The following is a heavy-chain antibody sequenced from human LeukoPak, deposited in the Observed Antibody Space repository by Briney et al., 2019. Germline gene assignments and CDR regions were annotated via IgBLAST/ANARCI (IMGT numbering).Heavy chain of an antibody. CDR1: GFTFSSYA. V-gene: IGHV3-23*01. Sequence: GGSLRLSCAASGFTFSSYAMSWVRQAPGKGLEWVSAISNSGLSTYYADSVKGRFTISRDNSKNTLYLQMNSLRAEDTAVYYCLSYCSSTSCYESNWFDPWGQGTLVTVSS. D-gene: IGHD2-2*01. J-gene: IGHJ5*02. CDR2: ISNSGLST. CDR3: LSYCSSTSCYESNWFDP.